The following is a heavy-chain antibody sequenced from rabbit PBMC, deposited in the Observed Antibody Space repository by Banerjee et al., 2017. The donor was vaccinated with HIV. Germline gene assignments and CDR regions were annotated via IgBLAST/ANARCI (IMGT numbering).Heavy chain of an antibody. J-gene: IGHJ4*01. CDR3: AREDVTSGAYSSFKL. V-gene: IGHV1S43*01. CDR2: IYTSSGNT. CDR1: GIDFSSYYY. D-gene: IGHD1-1*01. Sequence: QEQLVESGGGLVKPGGTLTLTCKASGIDFSSYYYMCWVRQAPGKGLEWIACIYTSSGNTWYASWVNGRFTISKTSSTTVTLQMTSLTAADTATYFCAREDVTSGAYSSFKLWGQGTLVTVS.